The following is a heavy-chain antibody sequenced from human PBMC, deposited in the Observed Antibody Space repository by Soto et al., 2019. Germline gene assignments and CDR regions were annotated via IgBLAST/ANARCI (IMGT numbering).Heavy chain of an antibody. V-gene: IGHV1-3*04. CDR3: ARDTDLTLVTTLDY. CDR1: GYTXRSYQ. CDR2: INISNCNT. Sequence: SXKVSCKASGYTXRSYQIYLVRQAPGQRLECMGWINISNCNTEYSQNFQGRVTMTRDTSASTAYMELSSMRSEDTAVYYCARDTDLTLVTTLDYWGQGTPGTVSS. D-gene: IGHD4-17*01. J-gene: IGHJ4*02.